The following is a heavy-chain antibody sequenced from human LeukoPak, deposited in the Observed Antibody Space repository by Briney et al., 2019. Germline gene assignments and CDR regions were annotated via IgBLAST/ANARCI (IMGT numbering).Heavy chain of an antibody. Sequence: GGSLRLSCAASGFTFITYSMNWVRQAPGKGLEWVSYISSSTSTIYYTDSVKGRFTISRDNAKNSLYLQMNSLRAEDTAVYYCARDGISDYYDSSGYYSNWFDPWGQGTLVTVSS. CDR2: ISSSTSTI. D-gene: IGHD3-22*01. CDR3: ARDGISDYYDSSGYYSNWFDP. J-gene: IGHJ5*02. CDR1: GFTFITYS. V-gene: IGHV3-48*01.